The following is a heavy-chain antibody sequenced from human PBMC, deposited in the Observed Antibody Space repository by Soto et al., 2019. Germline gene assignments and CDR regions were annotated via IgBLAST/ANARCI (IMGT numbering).Heavy chain of an antibody. V-gene: IGHV1-18*01. CDR2: ISAYNGNT. CDR1: GYTFTSYG. CDR3: ARVKGPYDSSGYYSSYYFDY. J-gene: IGHJ4*02. Sequence: ASVKVSCKASGYTFTSYGISWVRQAPGQGLEWMGWISAYNGNTNYAQKLQGRVTMTTDTSTSTAYMELRSLRSDDTAVYYCARVKGPYDSSGYYSSYYFDYWGQGTLVTVPQ. D-gene: IGHD3-22*01.